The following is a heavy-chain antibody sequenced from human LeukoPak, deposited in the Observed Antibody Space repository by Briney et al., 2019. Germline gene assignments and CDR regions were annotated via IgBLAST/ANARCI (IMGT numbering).Heavy chain of an antibody. CDR2: MYYGGVT. J-gene: IGHJ3*02. Sequence: SETLSLTCTVSRGSIRNVYWSWIRQPPGKGPESIAHMYYGGVTSYNPSLESRATVSVDASKNQFSLKLSSVTDADTAIYDCARHGNSGNLWDAFDIWGQGTMVTVSS. CDR3: ARHGNSGNLWDAFDI. D-gene: IGHD2/OR15-2a*01. CDR1: RGSIRNVY. V-gene: IGHV4-59*08.